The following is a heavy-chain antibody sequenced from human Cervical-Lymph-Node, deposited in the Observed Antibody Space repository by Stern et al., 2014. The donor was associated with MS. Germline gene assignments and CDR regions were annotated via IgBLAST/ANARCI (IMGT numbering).Heavy chain of an antibody. CDR2: ISYDGSNK. Sequence: VQLVESGGGVVQPGRSLRLSCAASGFTFSSYGMHWVRQAPGKGLEWVAVISYDGSNKYYADSVKGRFTISRDNSKNTLYLQMNSLRAEDTAVYYCAKVGSIAVAGTGFDYWGQGTLVTVSS. D-gene: IGHD6-19*01. CDR3: AKVGSIAVAGTGFDY. CDR1: GFTFSSYG. V-gene: IGHV3-30*18. J-gene: IGHJ4*02.